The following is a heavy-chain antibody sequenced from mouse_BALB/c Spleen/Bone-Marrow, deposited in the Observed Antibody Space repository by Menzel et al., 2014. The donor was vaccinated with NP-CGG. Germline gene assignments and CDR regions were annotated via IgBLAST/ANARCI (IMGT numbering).Heavy chain of an antibody. D-gene: IGHD2-1*01. J-gene: IGHJ2*01. V-gene: IGHV4-1*02. CDR2: INPDSSTI. CDR3: ARQGYYGKGDY. CDR1: GFDFSRYW. Sequence: DVMLVESGGGLVQPGGSLKLSCAASGFDFSRYWMSWVRQAPGKGLEWIGEINPDSSTINYTSSLKDKFIISRDNAKNTLYLQMSKVRSEDTALYYCARQGYYGKGDYWGQGTTLTVSS.